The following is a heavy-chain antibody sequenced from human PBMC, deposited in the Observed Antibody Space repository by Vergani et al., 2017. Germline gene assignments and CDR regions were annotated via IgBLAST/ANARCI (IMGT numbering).Heavy chain of an antibody. CDR3: ARDLRAAAFGGPFYY. J-gene: IGHJ4*02. CDR2: ISSSSGYT. Sequence: EVQLVESGGGLVKPGGSLRLSCAASGFTFSTYTMHWVRQAPGKGLEWVSSISSSSGYTYYADSMKGRFTISRDNAKDSLYLQMDSLRAEDTAVYYCARDLRAAAFGGPFYYWVQGTLVTVSS. V-gene: IGHV3-21*01. CDR1: GFTFSTYT. D-gene: IGHD6-13*01.